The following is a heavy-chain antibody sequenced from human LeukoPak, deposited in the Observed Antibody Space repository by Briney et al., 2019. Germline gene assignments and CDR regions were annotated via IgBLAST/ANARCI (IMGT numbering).Heavy chain of an antibody. J-gene: IGHJ4*01. CDR1: GGSFSGGGYY. V-gene: IGHV4-31*02. Sequence: PAQTLTLICTVSGGSFSGGGYYWSWKRPRQGKGLEWSGNIYYSGSTYYHPSHNSGITISENTSKNPFSLKLSSGPAADTAVYFRTRERRVGGIDYRGPRNLVT. CDR2: IYYSGST. D-gene: IGHD3-16*01. CDR3: TRERRVGGIDY.